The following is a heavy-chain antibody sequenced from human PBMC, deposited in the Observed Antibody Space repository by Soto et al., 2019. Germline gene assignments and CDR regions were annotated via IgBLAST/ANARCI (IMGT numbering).Heavy chain of an antibody. Sequence: GGSLRLSCAASGFTFSSYWMHWVRQAPGKGLVWVSRINSDGSSTSYADSVKGRFTISRDNAKNTLYLQMNSLRAEDTAVYYCARDYYDILTGYYYGMDVWGQGTTVTVSS. J-gene: IGHJ6*02. CDR3: ARDYYDILTGYYYGMDV. CDR1: GFTFSSYW. CDR2: INSDGSST. V-gene: IGHV3-74*01. D-gene: IGHD3-9*01.